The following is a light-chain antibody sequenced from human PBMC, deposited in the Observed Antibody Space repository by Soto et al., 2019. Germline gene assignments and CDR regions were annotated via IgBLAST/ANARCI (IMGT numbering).Light chain of an antibody. Sequence: SYDLTQPPSVSVAPGQTARITCGGNNIGAKSVLRYQQKPGQAPVVVVYDDSDRPSGIPERFSGSNSGNTATLTISGVEAGDEADYYCQVWGTSSDHPFGTGTKVTVL. V-gene: IGLV3-21*02. CDR1: NIGAKS. CDR2: DDS. J-gene: IGLJ1*01. CDR3: QVWGTSSDHP.